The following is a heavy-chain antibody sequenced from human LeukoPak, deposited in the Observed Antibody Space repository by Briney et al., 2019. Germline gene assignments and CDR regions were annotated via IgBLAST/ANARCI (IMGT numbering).Heavy chain of an antibody. D-gene: IGHD5/OR15-5a*01. J-gene: IGHJ3*02. CDR2: ISRSGTTI. CDR1: EYTISSYE. CDR3: ARRSSQGAFDI. Sequence: GGSLRLSCAASEYTISSYEMNWVRQAPAKGLEWVSYISRSGTTIEYADSVKGRFTISRDYAKDSLYLQMNSLRAEDTAVYCCARRSSQGAFDIWGQGTMVTVSS. V-gene: IGHV3-48*03.